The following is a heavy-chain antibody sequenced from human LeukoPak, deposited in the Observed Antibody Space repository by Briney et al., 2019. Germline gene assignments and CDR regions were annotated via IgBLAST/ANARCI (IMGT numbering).Heavy chain of an antibody. Sequence: GGSLRLSCAASGFTFSSYAMSCVRQAPGKGLEWVSTFSGSGGSTYYADSVKGRFTISRDNSKNTLFLQMNSLRAEDTAVYSCAKHWYYDILTGYSPLFDYWGQGTLVTVSS. CDR2: FSGSGGST. V-gene: IGHV3-23*01. CDR3: AKHWYYDILTGYSPLFDY. J-gene: IGHJ4*02. CDR1: GFTFSSYA. D-gene: IGHD3-9*01.